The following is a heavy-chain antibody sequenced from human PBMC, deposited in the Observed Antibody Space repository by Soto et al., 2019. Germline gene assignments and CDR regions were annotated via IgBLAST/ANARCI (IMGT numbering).Heavy chain of an antibody. Sequence: EVQLVESGGGLVQPGGSLRLSCAASGFTFSSYWMHWVRQAPGKGLVWVSRINSDGSSTSYADSVKGRFTISRDNAKNTLYLQMNSLRAEDTAVYYCARGIAAAGTNHWFDPWGQGTLVTVSS. D-gene: IGHD6-13*01. CDR3: ARGIAAAGTNHWFDP. J-gene: IGHJ5*02. CDR1: GFTFSSYW. CDR2: INSDGSST. V-gene: IGHV3-74*01.